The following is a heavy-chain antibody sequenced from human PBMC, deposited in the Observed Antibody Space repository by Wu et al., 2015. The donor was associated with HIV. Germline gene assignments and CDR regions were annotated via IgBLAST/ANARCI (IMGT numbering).Heavy chain of an antibody. CDR1: GGSFSGYY. CDR2: INHSGST. V-gene: IGHV4-34*01. D-gene: IGHD3-16*02. CDR3: ARVPKMFWGSYRSHFDY. J-gene: IGHJ4*02. Sequence: QVQLQQWGAGLLKPSETLSLTCAVYGGSFSGYYWSWIRQPPGKGLEWIGEINHSGSTNYNPSLKSRVTISVDTSKNQFSLKLSSVTAADTAVYYCARVPKMFWGSYRSHFDYWGQGTLVTVSS.